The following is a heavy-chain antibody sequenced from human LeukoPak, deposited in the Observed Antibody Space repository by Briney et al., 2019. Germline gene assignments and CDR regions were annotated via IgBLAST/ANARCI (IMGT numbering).Heavy chain of an antibody. J-gene: IGHJ6*02. CDR1: GYSISSGY. D-gene: IGHD1-26*01. Sequence: SETLSLTCTVSGYSISSGYWGWVRQPRGKGLEWIGSINHSGNSYFNPSLKSRVTISVDTSKNQFSLNLSSVTAADTAVYYCARDWELLRYGMDVWGQGTTVTVSS. CDR2: INHSGNS. CDR3: ARDWELLRYGMDV. V-gene: IGHV4-38-2*02.